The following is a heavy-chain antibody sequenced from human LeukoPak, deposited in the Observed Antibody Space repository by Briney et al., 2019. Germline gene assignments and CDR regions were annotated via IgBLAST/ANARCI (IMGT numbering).Heavy chain of an antibody. CDR3: ARDKARGSSWYEDAFDI. J-gene: IGHJ3*02. CDR1: GGSISSSNW. Sequence: SGTLSLTCAASGGSISSSNWWSWVRQPPGKGLEWIGEIYHSGSTNYNPSLKSRVTISVDKSKNQFSLKLSSVTAADTAVYYCARDKARGSSWYEDAFDIWGQGTMVTVSS. V-gene: IGHV4-4*02. CDR2: IYHSGST. D-gene: IGHD6-13*01.